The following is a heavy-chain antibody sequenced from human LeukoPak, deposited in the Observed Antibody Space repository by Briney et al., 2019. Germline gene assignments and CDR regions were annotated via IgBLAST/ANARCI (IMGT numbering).Heavy chain of an antibody. V-gene: IGHV5-51*01. Sequence: GESLKISCKASGYNFTNHWIGWVRQMPGKGLEWMGFIYPGDSDTRYSPFLQGLVTISADKSINTAYLQWSTLKSSDTAMYFCARHGLTSSSWIAYWGQGTLVTVSS. D-gene: IGHD6-13*01. J-gene: IGHJ4*02. CDR3: ARHGLTSSSWIAY. CDR2: IYPGDSDT. CDR1: GYNFTNHW.